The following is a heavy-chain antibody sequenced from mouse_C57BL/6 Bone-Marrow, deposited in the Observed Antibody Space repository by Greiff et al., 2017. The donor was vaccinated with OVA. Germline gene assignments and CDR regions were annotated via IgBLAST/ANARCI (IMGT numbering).Heavy chain of an antibody. Sequence: QVQLQQSGAELVKPGASVKLSCKASGYTFTSYWMHWVKQRPGQGLEWIGEIDPSDSYTNYNQKFKGKSTLTVDKSSSTAYMQLSSLTSEDSAVYYCARSITTVVVPYFDVWGTGTTVTVSS. CDR1: GYTFTSYW. J-gene: IGHJ1*03. V-gene: IGHV1-69*01. CDR3: ARSITTVVVPYFDV. CDR2: IDPSDSYT. D-gene: IGHD1-1*01.